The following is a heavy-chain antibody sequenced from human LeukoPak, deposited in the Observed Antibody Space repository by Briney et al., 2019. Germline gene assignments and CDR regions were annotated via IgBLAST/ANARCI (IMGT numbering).Heavy chain of an antibody. D-gene: IGHD6-19*01. Sequence: GGSLRLSCAASGFTVNSYYMSWVRQAPRKGLEWVSVIYSGGNTYYADSVKGRFTISRDKSKNMLYLQMNSLRAEDTAVYYCARGYSSGWFYFDFWGQGTLVTVSS. V-gene: IGHV3-53*01. CDR1: GFTVNSYY. J-gene: IGHJ4*02. CDR3: ARGYSSGWFYFDF. CDR2: IYSGGNT.